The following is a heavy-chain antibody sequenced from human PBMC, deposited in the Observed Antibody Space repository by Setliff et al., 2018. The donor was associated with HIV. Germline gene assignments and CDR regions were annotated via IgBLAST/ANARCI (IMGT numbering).Heavy chain of an antibody. Sequence: PSETLSLTCAVYGGSVSGYYWSWIRQPPGKGLEWIGYISSGSTNYNPSLKSRVTISIDTSKKQFSLRLTSVTAADSAVYYCARESYGSGTYDYWGQGTLVTSPQ. CDR2: ISSGST. V-gene: IGHV4-4*08. CDR1: GGSVSGYY. J-gene: IGHJ4*02. D-gene: IGHD3-10*01. CDR3: ARESYGSGTYDY.